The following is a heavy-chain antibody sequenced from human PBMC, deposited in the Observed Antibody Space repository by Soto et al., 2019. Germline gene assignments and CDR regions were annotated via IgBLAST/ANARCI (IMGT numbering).Heavy chain of an antibody. J-gene: IGHJ6*02. CDR1: RYIFTGYY. Sequence: ASVKVSCKTSRYIFTGYYMHWVRQAPGQGLEWMGWINPNSGDTNYAQRFKGRVSMTSDTSINTAYLELSRLRPGDTAVFFCARSHSAYHYHAMDAWGQGTTVTVSS. V-gene: IGHV1-2*02. CDR3: ARSHSAYHYHAMDA. CDR2: INPNSGDT.